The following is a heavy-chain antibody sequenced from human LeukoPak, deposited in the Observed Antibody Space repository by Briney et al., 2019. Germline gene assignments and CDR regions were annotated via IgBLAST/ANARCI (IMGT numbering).Heavy chain of an antibody. CDR2: INHSGST. Sequence: SETLSLTCAVDGGSFSGYYWSWIRQPPGKGLEWIGEINHSGSTNYNPSLKSRVTISVDTSKNQFSLKLSSVTAADTAVYYCARVRQYYDFWSGYYYWGQGTLVTVSS. J-gene: IGHJ4*02. V-gene: IGHV4-34*01. CDR3: ARVRQYYDFWSGYYY. D-gene: IGHD3-3*01. CDR1: GGSFSGYY.